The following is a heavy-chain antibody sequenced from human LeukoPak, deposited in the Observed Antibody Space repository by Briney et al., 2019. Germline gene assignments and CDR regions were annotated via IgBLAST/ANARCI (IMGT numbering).Heavy chain of an antibody. CDR3: ARGRVAARLLFDY. CDR2: IYYSGST. CDR1: GGSISSSSYY. V-gene: IGHV4-39*07. J-gene: IGHJ4*02. Sequence: PSETLSLTCTVSGGSISSSSYYWGWIRQPPGKGLEWIGSIYYSGSTYYNPSLKSRVTISVDTSKNQFSLKLSSVTAADTAVYYCARGRVAARLLFDYWGQGTLVTVSS. D-gene: IGHD6-6*01.